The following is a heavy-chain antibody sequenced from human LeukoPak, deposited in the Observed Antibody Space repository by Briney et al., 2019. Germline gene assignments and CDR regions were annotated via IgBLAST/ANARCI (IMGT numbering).Heavy chain of an antibody. CDR3: ARGNTMVRRYGMDV. J-gene: IGHJ6*02. Sequence: GASVKVSCKASGGTFSSYAISWVRQAPGQGLEWMGRIIPILGIANYAQKFQGRVTITADKSTSTAYMELSSLRSEDTAVYYCARGNTMVRRYGMDVWGQGTAVTVSS. CDR2: IIPILGIA. D-gene: IGHD3-10*01. CDR1: GGTFSSYA. V-gene: IGHV1-69*04.